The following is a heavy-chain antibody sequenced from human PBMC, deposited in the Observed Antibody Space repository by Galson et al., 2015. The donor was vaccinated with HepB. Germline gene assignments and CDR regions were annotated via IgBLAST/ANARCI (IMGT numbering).Heavy chain of an antibody. J-gene: IGHJ4*02. CDR1: GFTFSNCW. V-gene: IGHV3-7*03. CDR3: AIWCQTGNY. CDR2: MNADGSEI. Sequence: SLRLSCAASGFTFSNCWVNWVRQAPGKGLEWVANMNADGSEIRYVDSVKGRFTISRDNVKNSMYMQMNSLRADDTAVYYCAIWCQTGNYWGQGTLVIVSS. D-gene: IGHD2-8*01.